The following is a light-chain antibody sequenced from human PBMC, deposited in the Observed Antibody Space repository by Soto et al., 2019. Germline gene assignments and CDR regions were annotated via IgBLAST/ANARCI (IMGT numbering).Light chain of an antibody. CDR2: AAS. J-gene: IGKJ1*01. Sequence: AIRMTQSPSSLSASTGDRVTITCRASQGIISYLSWYHQKPGKAPKLLIYAASTLQSGVPSRFSGSGSGTDFTLTISCLQSEDFATYYCQQYYSYPPWTFGQGTKVDIK. CDR3: QQYYSYPPWT. V-gene: IGKV1-8*01. CDR1: QGIISY.